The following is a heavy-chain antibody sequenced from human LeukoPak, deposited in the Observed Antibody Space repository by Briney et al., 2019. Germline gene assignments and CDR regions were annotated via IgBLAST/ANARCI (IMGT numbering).Heavy chain of an antibody. CDR1: GGTFSSYT. V-gene: IGHV1-18*01. CDR3: AKGGAMVATIDY. CDR2: ISAYSGKT. D-gene: IGHD5-18*01. Sequence: ASVKVSCKASGGTFSSYTISWVRQAPGQGLEWVGWISAYSGKTNYAQKFQGRVTMTIDTSTTSAYMDLRSLTSDDTAMYYCAKGGAMVATIDYWGQGTLVSVSS. J-gene: IGHJ4*02.